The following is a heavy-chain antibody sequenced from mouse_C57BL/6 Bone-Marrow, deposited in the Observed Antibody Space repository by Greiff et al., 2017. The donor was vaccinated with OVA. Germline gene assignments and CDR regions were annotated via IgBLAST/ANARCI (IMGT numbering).Heavy chain of an antibody. J-gene: IGHJ1*03. CDR2: IDPETGGT. CDR3: TLLRYWYFDV. Sequence: VHLVESGAELVRPGASVTLSCKASGYTFTDYEMHWVKQTPVHGLEWIGAIDPETGGTAYNQKFKGKAILTADKSSSTAYMELRSLTSEDSAVYYCTLLRYWYFDVWGTGTTVTVSS. CDR1: GYTFTDYE. D-gene: IGHD1-1*01. V-gene: IGHV1-15*01.